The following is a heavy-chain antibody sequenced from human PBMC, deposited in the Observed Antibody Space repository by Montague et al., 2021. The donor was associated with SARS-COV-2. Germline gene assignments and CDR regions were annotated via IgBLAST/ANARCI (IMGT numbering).Heavy chain of an antibody. D-gene: IGHD4-17*01. J-gene: IGHJ4*02. CDR1: GGSIRSSSFY. CDR2: ISSSGYT. CDR3: ARDYDDYLDF. V-gene: IGHV4-39*01. Sequence: SETLSLTCTVSGGSIRSSSFYWGWIRQPPGKGLEWIGSISSSGYTYYNPSLKSRVTIFVDTTKNQFSLRMSSVTAAATAVYYCARDYDDYLDFWGQGNLVTVSS.